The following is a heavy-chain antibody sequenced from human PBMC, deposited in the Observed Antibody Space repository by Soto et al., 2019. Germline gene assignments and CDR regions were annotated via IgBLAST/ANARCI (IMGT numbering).Heavy chain of an antibody. CDR3: TRGSIGYCSSTSCLGPYYYYGMDV. J-gene: IGHJ6*02. CDR1: GFTFGDYA. D-gene: IGHD2-2*01. CDR2: IRSKAYGGTT. V-gene: IGHV3-49*03. Sequence: GGSLRLSCTASGFTFGDYAMSWFRQAPGKGLEWVGFIRSKAYGGTTEYAASVKGRFTISRDDSKSIAYLQMNSLKTEDTAVYYCTRGSIGYCSSTSCLGPYYYYGMDVWGQGTTVTVSS.